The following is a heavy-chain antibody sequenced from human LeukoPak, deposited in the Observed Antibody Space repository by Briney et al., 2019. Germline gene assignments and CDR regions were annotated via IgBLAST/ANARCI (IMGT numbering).Heavy chain of an antibody. CDR3: ARAGGPPTAMGFDP. CDR2: INTDGNIM. Sequence: GGSLRLSCAASGFTFSNSWMHWVRQTPGKGPVWVSCINTDGNIMRYADSVKGRFTISRDNAKNTLYLQMNSLRVEDTAVYYCARAGGPPTAMGFDPWGQGSLVSVSS. V-gene: IGHV3-74*01. J-gene: IGHJ5*02. CDR1: GFTFSNSW. D-gene: IGHD2-2*01.